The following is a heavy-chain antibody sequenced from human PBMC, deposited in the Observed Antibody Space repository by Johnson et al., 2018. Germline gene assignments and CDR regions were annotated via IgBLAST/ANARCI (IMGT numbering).Heavy chain of an antibody. Sequence: VQLVESGGGLVQPGRSLRLSCAASGFTFNDYAMNWVRQAPGKGLEWVSSISWNSGNIAYADSVKGRFTIPRDRAKNSLLLQVNGLRPEDTALYYCAKFLGSCWTRWDYHYHSALDVWGQGTTVTVSS. J-gene: IGHJ6*02. D-gene: IGHD6-19*01. V-gene: IGHV3-9*01. CDR1: GFTFNDYA. CDR2: ISWNSGNI. CDR3: AKFLGSCWTRWDYHYHSALDV.